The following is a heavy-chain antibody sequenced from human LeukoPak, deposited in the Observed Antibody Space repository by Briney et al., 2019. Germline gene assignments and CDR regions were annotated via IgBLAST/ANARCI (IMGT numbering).Heavy chain of an antibody. V-gene: IGHV3-15*01. CDR1: AFAFSNVW. D-gene: IGHD5-18*01. CDR2: IRSKTDGGKT. J-gene: IGHJ4*02. Sequence: GGSLRLSCAASAFAFSNVWMSWVRQAPGKGLEWVGRIRSKTDGGKTDYAAPVKGRFTISRDDSKNTLYLQMDSLKTEDTAVYYCTIPASGYSYGVLDSWGQGALVTVSS. CDR3: TIPASGYSYGVLDS.